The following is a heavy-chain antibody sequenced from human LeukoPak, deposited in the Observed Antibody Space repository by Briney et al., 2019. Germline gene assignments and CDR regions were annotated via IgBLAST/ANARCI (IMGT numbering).Heavy chain of an antibody. J-gene: IGHJ3*02. CDR1: GFTFSSYA. CDR2: ISGSGGST. V-gene: IGHV3-23*01. D-gene: IGHD1-26*01. CDR3: ARTIVGAKWGSLEAFDI. Sequence: PGGSLRLSCAASGFTFSSYAMSWVRQAPGKGLEWVSAISGSGGSTYYADSVKGRFTISRDNAKNSLYLQMNSLRAEDTAVYYCARTIVGAKWGSLEAFDIWGQGTMVTVSS.